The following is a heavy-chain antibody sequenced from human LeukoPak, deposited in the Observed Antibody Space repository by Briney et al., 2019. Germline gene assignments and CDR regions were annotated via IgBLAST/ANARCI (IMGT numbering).Heavy chain of an antibody. CDR3: ARMDSSGYYPVDY. D-gene: IGHD3-22*01. Sequence: SETLSLTCTVSGGSISSYYWSWIRQPPGKGLEWIGYIYYSGSTNYNPSLKSLVTISVDTSKNQFSLKLSSVTAADTAVYYCARMDSSGYYPVDYWGQGTLVTVSS. V-gene: IGHV4-59*01. CDR2: IYYSGST. J-gene: IGHJ4*02. CDR1: GGSISSYY.